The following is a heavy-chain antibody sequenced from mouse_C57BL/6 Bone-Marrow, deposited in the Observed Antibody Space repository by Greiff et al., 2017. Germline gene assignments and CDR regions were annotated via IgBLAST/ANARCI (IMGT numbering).Heavy chain of an antibody. Sequence: QVQLQQSGPELVKPGASVKISCKAFGYAFSSSWMNWVKQRPGKGREWIGRIYPGDGDTNYNGKFKGKATLAADKSSSTAYMQLSSLTSEDSAVYFCARKRWLLRDWYFDVWGTGTTVTVSS. J-gene: IGHJ1*03. CDR1: GYAFSSSW. CDR3: ARKRWLLRDWYFDV. D-gene: IGHD2-3*01. CDR2: IYPGDGDT. V-gene: IGHV1-82*01.